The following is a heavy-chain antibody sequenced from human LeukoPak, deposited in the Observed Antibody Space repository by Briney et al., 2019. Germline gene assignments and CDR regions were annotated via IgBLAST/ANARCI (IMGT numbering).Heavy chain of an antibody. V-gene: IGHV1-2*02. Sequence: ASVKVSCKASGYTFTGYYMHWVRQAPGQGLEWMGWINPNSGGTNYAQKFQGRVTMTRDTSISTAYMELSSLRSEDTAVYYCAAGPHYYDSSGYWTNHESRGYAFDIWGQGTMVTVSS. J-gene: IGHJ3*02. CDR1: GYTFTGYY. D-gene: IGHD3-22*01. CDR3: AAGPHYYDSSGYWTNHESRGYAFDI. CDR2: INPNSGGT.